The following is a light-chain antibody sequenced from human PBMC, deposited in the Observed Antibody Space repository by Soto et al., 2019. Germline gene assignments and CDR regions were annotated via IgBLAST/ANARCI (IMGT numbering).Light chain of an antibody. CDR3: QQYNNWPT. CDR2: DAS. Sequence: IQMTQSPPSLSASVGDRVTITCRASETIYRYLNWYQQKPGKAPSLLISDASTLQGGVPSRFSGSGSGTDFTLSISSLQSEDFAVYYCQQYNNWPTFGQGTKLEIK. J-gene: IGKJ2*01. V-gene: IGKV1-39*01. CDR1: ETIYRY.